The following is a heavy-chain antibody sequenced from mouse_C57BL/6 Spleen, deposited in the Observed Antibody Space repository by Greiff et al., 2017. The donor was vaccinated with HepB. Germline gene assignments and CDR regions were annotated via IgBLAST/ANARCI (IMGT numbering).Heavy chain of an antibody. CDR2: IDPETGGT. CDR3: TRSLMTTVVVDY. V-gene: IGHV1-15*01. J-gene: IGHJ2*01. D-gene: IGHD1-1*01. Sequence: VQLQQSGAELVRPGASVTLSCKASGYTFTDYEMHWVKQTPVHGLEWIGAIDPETGGTAYNQKFKGKAILTADKSSSTAYMELRSLTSEDSAVYYGTRSLMTTVVVDYWGQGTTLTVSS. CDR1: GYTFTDYE.